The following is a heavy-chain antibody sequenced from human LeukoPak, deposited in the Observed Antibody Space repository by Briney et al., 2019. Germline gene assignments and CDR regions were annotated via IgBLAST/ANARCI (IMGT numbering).Heavy chain of an antibody. Sequence: GGSLRLSCAASGFTFSSYGMHWVRQAPGKGLEWVAVISYDGSNKYYADSVKGRFTISRDNSKNTLYLQMNSLRAEDTAVYYCAKIGYYDSSGYPDYWGQGTLVTVSS. CDR3: AKIGYYDSSGYPDY. CDR1: GFTFSSYG. J-gene: IGHJ4*02. CDR2: ISYDGSNK. V-gene: IGHV3-30*18. D-gene: IGHD3-22*01.